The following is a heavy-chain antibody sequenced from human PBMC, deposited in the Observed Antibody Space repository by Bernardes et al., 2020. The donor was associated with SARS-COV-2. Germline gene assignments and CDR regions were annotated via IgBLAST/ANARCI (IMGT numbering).Heavy chain of an antibody. Sequence: GGSLRLSRAASGFTFSSYWMHWVRQAPGKGLVWVSGIQSDGSITTYADSVKGRFTISRDNAKNTLYLQMNSLRAEDTAVYYCARGYASLAVYWGQGTLVTVS. CDR1: GFTFSSYW. J-gene: IGHJ4*02. CDR2: IQSDGSIT. V-gene: IGHV3-74*01. D-gene: IGHD6-6*01. CDR3: ARGYASLAVY.